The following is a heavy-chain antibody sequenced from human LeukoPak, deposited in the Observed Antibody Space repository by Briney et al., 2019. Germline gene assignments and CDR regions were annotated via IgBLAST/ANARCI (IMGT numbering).Heavy chain of an antibody. Sequence: GGSLRLSCAASGFTFSSYAMSWVRQAPGEGVEGVSAISGSGGSTYYADSVKGRFTISRDNSKNTLYLQMNSLRAEDTAVYYCAKEPYQLPSYNWFDPWGQGTLVTVSS. CDR2: ISGSGGST. V-gene: IGHV3-23*01. D-gene: IGHD2-2*01. CDR1: GFTFSSYA. CDR3: AKEPYQLPSYNWFDP. J-gene: IGHJ5*02.